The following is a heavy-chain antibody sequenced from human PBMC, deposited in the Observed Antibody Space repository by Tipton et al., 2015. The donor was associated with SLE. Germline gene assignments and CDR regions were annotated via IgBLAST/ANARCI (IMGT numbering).Heavy chain of an antibody. J-gene: IGHJ4*02. Sequence: TLSLTCTVSGGSISSSSYYWGWIRQPPGKGLEWIGGIYYSGSTYYNPSLKSRVTISVDTSKNQFSLKVSSVTAADTAVYYCARDQKWMGYWGQGTLVTVSS. V-gene: IGHV4-39*07. CDR1: GGSISSSSYY. CDR2: IYYSGST. CDR3: ARDQKWMGY. D-gene: IGHD6-19*01.